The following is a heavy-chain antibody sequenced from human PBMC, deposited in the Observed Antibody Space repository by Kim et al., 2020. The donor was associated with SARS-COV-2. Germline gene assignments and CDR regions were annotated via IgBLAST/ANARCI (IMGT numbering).Heavy chain of an antibody. CDR3: AKDLHGLRRAKWELSF. D-gene: IGHD1-26*01. J-gene: IGHJ4*02. Sequence: GGSLRLSCAASGFTFSSYAMSWVRQAPGKGLEWVSAISGSGGSTYYADSVKGRFTISRDNSKNTLYLQMNSLRAEDTAVYYCAKDLHGLRRAKWELSFGGQGTLVTVSS. V-gene: IGHV3-23*01. CDR2: ISGSGGST. CDR1: GFTFSSYA.